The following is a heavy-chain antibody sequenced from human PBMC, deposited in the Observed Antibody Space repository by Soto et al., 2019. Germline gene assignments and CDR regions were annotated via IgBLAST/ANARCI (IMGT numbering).Heavy chain of an antibody. V-gene: IGHV3-74*01. CDR1: GFTFSSYW. CDR2: IKSDGSST. D-gene: IGHD5-18*01. Sequence: EVQLVESGGGLVQPGGSLRLSCAGSGFTFSSYWMHWVRQAPGKGLVWVSRIKSDGSSTSYADSVKGRFTISRDNAENTLYLQMNSLSAEDTAVYCCARGIPNFYATDVWGQGTSVTVSS. J-gene: IGHJ6*02. CDR3: ARGIPNFYATDV.